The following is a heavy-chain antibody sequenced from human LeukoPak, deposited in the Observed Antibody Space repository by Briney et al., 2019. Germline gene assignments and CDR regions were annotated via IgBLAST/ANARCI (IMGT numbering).Heavy chain of an antibody. CDR2: ISGSGDAT. D-gene: IGHD1-1*01. V-gene: IGHV3-23*01. J-gene: IGHJ4*02. CDR3: ARSSGTAGTTSRVLDY. Sequence: PGGSLRLSCAASGFTFSSYAMSWVRQAPGKGLEWVSAISGSGDATYYADSVKGRFTVSRDNSKNTLYLQMNSLRAEDTAVFYCARSSGTAGTTSRVLDYWGQGTLVTVSS. CDR1: GFTFSSYA.